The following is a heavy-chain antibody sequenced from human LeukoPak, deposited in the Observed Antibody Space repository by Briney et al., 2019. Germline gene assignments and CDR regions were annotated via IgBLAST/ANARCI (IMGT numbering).Heavy chain of an antibody. Sequence: ASETLSLTCAVYGGSFSGYYWSWIRQPPGKGLEWIGEINHSGSTNYNPSLKSRVTISVDTSKNQFSLKLSSVTAADTAAYYCARAHLGTYSYYYYGMDVWGQGTTVTVSS. V-gene: IGHV4-34*01. D-gene: IGHD3-16*01. CDR1: GGSFSGYY. CDR3: ARAHLGTYSYYYYGMDV. CDR2: INHSGST. J-gene: IGHJ6*02.